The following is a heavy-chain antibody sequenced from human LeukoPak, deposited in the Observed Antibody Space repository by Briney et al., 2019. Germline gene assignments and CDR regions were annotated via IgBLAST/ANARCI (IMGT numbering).Heavy chain of an antibody. D-gene: IGHD3-22*01. J-gene: IGHJ6*02. CDR3: ARPHPGSSGYPYYYYYGMDV. V-gene: IGHV3-23*01. CDR2: ISGSGGST. CDR1: GFTFSSYA. Sequence: PGGSLRLSCAASGFTFSSYAMSWVRQAPGKGLEWVSAISGSGGSTYYADSVKGRFTISRDNSKNTLYLQMNSLRAEDTAVYYCARPHPGSSGYPYYYYYGMDVWGQGTTVTVSS.